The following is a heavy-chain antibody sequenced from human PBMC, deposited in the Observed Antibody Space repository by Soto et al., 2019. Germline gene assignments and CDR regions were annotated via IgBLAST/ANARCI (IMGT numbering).Heavy chain of an antibody. D-gene: IGHD1-20*01. CDR3: ATSQKGYNWNYFDH. V-gene: IGHV4-39*01. Sequence: KSSETLSLTCAVSGGSISGSYYYWAWLRQSPGKGPEWIGRVFYTGFTSYNPSLESRVSVSVDTSKSQFSLKLSAVTAADTAVYYCATSQKGYNWNYFDHWGQGALVTVSS. CDR1: GGSISGSYYY. CDR2: VFYTGFT. J-gene: IGHJ4*02.